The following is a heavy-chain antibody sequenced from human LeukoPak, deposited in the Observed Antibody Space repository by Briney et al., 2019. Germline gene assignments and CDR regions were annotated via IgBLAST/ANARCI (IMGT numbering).Heavy chain of an antibody. CDR3: AKVWGYSYGSADYMDV. CDR2: ISGSGGST. J-gene: IGHJ6*03. D-gene: IGHD5-18*01. CDR1: GFTFSSYG. V-gene: IGHV3-23*01. Sequence: GGSLRLSCAASGFTFSSYGMSWVRQAPGKGLEWVSAISGSGGSTYYADSVKGRFTISRDNSKNTLYLQMNSLRAEDTAVYYCAKVWGYSYGSADYMDVWGKGTTVTISS.